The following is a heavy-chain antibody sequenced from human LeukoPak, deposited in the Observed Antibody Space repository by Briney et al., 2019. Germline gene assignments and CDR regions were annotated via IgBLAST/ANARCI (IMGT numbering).Heavy chain of an antibody. Sequence: ASVKVSCKASGGTFSSYAISWVRQAPGQGLEWMGGFDPEDGETIYAQKFQGRVTMTEDTSTDTAYMELSSLRSEDTAVYYCATVSYGLGAFDIWGQGTMVTVSS. J-gene: IGHJ3*02. CDR2: FDPEDGET. D-gene: IGHD5-18*01. CDR1: GGTFSSYA. V-gene: IGHV1-24*01. CDR3: ATVSYGLGAFDI.